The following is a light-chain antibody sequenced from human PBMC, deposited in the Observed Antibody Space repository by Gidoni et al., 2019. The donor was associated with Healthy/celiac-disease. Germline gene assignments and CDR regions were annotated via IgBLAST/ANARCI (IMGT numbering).Light chain of an antibody. Sequence: EIVVTQSPDTLSLSPGERATLSCRASQSVSSSYLAWYQQKPGQAPRPLIYGASSRATGIPDRFSGSGSGTDFTLTISRLEPEDFALYYCQQYGSSPTFGGGTKVEIK. CDR2: GAS. CDR1: QSVSSSY. J-gene: IGKJ4*01. CDR3: QQYGSSPT. V-gene: IGKV3-20*01.